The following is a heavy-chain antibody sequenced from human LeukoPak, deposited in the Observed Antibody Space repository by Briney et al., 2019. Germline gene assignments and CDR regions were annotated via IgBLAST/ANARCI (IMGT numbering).Heavy chain of an antibody. V-gene: IGHV3-7*01. CDR3: ARLPSPSGSGTFDY. D-gene: IGHD3-10*01. J-gene: IGHJ4*02. Sequence: AGGSLRLSCAASGFTFSSYAMSWVRQAPGKGLECVAHIWPPGNENRYVDSVKGRFSISRDNTKNSVDLEMNGLRVEDTATYYCARLPSPSGSGTFDYWGQGTVVTVSS. CDR1: GFTFSSYA. CDR2: IWPPGNEN.